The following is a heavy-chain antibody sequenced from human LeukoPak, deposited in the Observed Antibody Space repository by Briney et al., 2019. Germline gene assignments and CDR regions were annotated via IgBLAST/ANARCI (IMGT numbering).Heavy chain of an antibody. D-gene: IGHD5-24*01. CDR1: GGSFSGYY. J-gene: IGHJ3*02. CDR2: INHSGST. V-gene: IGHV4-34*01. CDR3: ARGRRWGSAFDI. Sequence: SETLSLTCAVYGGSFSGYYWSWIRQPPGKGLEWIGEINHSGSTNYNPSLKSRVTISVDTCKNQFSLKLSSVTAADTAVYYCARGRRWGSAFDIWGQGTMVTVSS.